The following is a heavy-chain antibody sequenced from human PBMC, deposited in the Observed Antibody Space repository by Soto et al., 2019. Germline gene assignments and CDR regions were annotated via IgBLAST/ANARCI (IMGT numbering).Heavy chain of an antibody. D-gene: IGHD4-4*01. V-gene: IGHV3-43*02. CDR2: ISGDGGST. J-gene: IGHJ6*02. Sequence: GGSLRLSCAASGFTFDDYAMHWVRQAPGKGLEWVSLISGDGGSTYYADSVKGRFTISRDNSKNSLYLQMNRLRTEDTALYYGAKDIESYTVTTGRGYDDGMDGWGQGTTVTVSS. CDR1: GFTFDDYA. CDR3: AKDIESYTVTTGRGYDDGMDG.